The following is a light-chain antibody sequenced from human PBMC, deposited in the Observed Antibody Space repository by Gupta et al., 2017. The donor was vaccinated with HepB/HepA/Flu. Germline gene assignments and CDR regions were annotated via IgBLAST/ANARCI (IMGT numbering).Light chain of an antibody. CDR1: QDIRSY. J-gene: IGKJ5*01. CDR3: QQINSVTRT. Sequence: DIQLTQSPSFLSASVGDRVTITCRASQDIRSYLAWYQQKPGKAPKNLIYVAATLQSGVPSRVSGSGSGTEVTRTSSSLQPEDVASDYCQQINSVTRTFGQGTRLEIK. V-gene: IGKV1-9*01. CDR2: VAA.